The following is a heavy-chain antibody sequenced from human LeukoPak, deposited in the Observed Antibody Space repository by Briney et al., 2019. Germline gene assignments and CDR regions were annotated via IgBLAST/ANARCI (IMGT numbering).Heavy chain of an antibody. D-gene: IGHD2-21*02. J-gene: IGHJ4*02. CDR3: ARDLSATWYSLAY. Sequence: PGGSLRLSCVGAGFSNADYGMSWVRQGPGKGLEWVAGIDWNGAALQYADSVKGRFTISRDNAKNSLYLQMDILRPEDTGVYYCARDLSATWYSLAYWGQGTLVTVSS. V-gene: IGHV3-20*04. CDR2: IDWNGAAL. CDR1: GFSNADYG.